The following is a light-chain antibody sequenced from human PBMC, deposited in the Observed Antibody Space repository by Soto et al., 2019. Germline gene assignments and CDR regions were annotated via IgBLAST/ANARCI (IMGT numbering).Light chain of an antibody. CDR3: QQYNNWPWT. CDR2: GAS. CDR1: QSFSNNY. V-gene: IGKV3D-7*01. Sequence: DNVLTQSPDTLSLSAGERATLSCRASQSFSNNYLAWYQQKPGKAPRLLIYGASTRAPGFPARFSGSGSGTDFTPTISSLQSEDFAVYYCQQYNNWPWTFGQGTKVDIK. J-gene: IGKJ1*01.